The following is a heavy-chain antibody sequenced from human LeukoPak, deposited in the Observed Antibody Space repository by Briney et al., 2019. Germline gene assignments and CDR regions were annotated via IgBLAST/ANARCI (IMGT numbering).Heavy chain of an antibody. Sequence: GASVKVSCKASGYTFTSYDINWVRQATGQGLEWMGWMNPNSGNTGYAQKFQGRVAMTRNTSISTVYMELSSLRSEDTAVYYCARARSGWYPSHDYWGQGTLVTVSS. J-gene: IGHJ4*02. CDR2: MNPNSGNT. CDR1: GYTFTSYD. V-gene: IGHV1-8*01. CDR3: ARARSGWYPSHDY. D-gene: IGHD6-19*01.